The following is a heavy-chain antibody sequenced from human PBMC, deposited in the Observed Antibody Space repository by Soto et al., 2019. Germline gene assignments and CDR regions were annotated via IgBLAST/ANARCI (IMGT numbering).Heavy chain of an antibody. J-gene: IGHJ3*02. CDR3: ARDDYGDYFFAFDI. D-gene: IGHD4-17*01. V-gene: IGHV1-69*02. CDR2: IIPILGIA. CDR1: GGTFSSYT. Sequence: QVQLVQSGAEVKKPGSSVKVSCKAFGGTFSSYTISWVRQAPGQGLEWMGRIIPILGIANYAQKFQGRVTITADKSTSTAYMELSSLRSEDTAVYYCARDDYGDYFFAFDIWGQGTMVTVSS.